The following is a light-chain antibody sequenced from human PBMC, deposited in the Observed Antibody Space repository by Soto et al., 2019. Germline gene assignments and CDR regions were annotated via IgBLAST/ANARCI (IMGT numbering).Light chain of an antibody. V-gene: IGKV1-39*01. CDR3: QQSYSTPWT. CDR2: AAS. CDR1: QSMRTY. Sequence: DIQMTQSPASLSASVGDRVTIPCRASQSMRTYLNWYQQKPGKAPNLLIQAASSLQSGVPSRFSGSGSGTDFTLTISSLQPEDFATYYCQQSYSTPWTFGQGTKVDIK. J-gene: IGKJ1*01.